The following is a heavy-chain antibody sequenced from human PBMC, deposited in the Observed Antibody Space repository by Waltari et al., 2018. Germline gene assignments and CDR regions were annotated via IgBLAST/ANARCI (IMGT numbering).Heavy chain of an antibody. CDR3: ASLGRYTWNYYAFDV. CDR2: IYYGGST. Sequence: QVQLQESGPGLVKPSETLSLNCTVSGGSISSNYWSWIRQPPGKGLEWIGYIYYGGSTNYNPSLKSRVTLSINTSKNQFSLKLTSVTAADTAVYYCASLGRYTWNYYAFDVWGQGTKVTVSS. V-gene: IGHV4-59*01. J-gene: IGHJ3*01. D-gene: IGHD1-7*01. CDR1: GGSISSNY.